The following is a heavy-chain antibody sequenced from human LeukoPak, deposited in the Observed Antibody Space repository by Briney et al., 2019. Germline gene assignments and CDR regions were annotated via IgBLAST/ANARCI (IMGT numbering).Heavy chain of an antibody. V-gene: IGHV3-9*03. D-gene: IGHD6-13*01. J-gene: IGHJ4*02. CDR1: GFTFNDYA. Sequence: GGSLRLSCATSGFTFNDYAMYWVRHAPGKGLEWVSGISWNSRSIAYADSVKGRFTISRDNAKNSLYLQMNSLRAEDMALYYCAKEGSSWSTFDYWGQGTLVTVSS. CDR2: ISWNSRSI. CDR3: AKEGSSWSTFDY.